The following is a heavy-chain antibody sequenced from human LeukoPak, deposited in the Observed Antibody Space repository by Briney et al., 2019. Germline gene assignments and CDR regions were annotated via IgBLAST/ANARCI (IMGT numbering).Heavy chain of an antibody. Sequence: SETLSLTCTVSGGSINSGDFYWGWIRQPPGKGLEWIGYIYNTGSTYYNPSLKSRVTISADTSKNQFSLKLSSVTAADTAVYYSARVVYTMVRGALDPFFDYWGQGPLVTVSS. V-gene: IGHV4-30-4*01. J-gene: IGHJ4*02. D-gene: IGHD3-10*01. CDR1: GGSINSGDFY. CDR3: ARVVYTMVRGALDPFFDY. CDR2: IYNTGST.